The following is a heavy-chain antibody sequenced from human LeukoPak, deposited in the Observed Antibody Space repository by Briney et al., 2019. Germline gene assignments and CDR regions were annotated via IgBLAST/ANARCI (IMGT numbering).Heavy chain of an antibody. J-gene: IGHJ6*03. CDR1: GYTFTSYD. V-gene: IGHV1-8*01. Sequence: GASVKVSCKASGYTFTSYDINWVRQATGQGLEWMGWMNPNSGNTGYAQKFQGRVTMTRNTSISTAYMELSSLRSEDTAVYYCARTDSSSSLLKNYYYYYMDVWGKGTTVTVSS. CDR2: MNPNSGNT. CDR3: ARTDSSSSLLKNYYYYYMDV. D-gene: IGHD6-6*01.